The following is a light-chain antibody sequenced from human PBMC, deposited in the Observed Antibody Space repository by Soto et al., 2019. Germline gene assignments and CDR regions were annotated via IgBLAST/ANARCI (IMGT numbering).Light chain of an antibody. J-gene: IGKJ5*01. CDR2: GAS. Sequence: EIVMTQSRATLSVSPGERATLSCRASQSVSSNLAWYQQKPGQAPRLLIYGASSRATGIPARFSGSGSGTDFTLTISSLQPEDFATYYCQQSYSTPSITFGQGTRLEIK. V-gene: IGKV3D-15*01. CDR3: QQSYSTPSIT. CDR1: QSVSSN.